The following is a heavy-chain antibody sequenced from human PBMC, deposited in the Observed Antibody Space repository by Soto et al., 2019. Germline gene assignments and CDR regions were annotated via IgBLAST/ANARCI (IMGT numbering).Heavy chain of an antibody. J-gene: IGHJ5*01. D-gene: IGHD5-18*01. V-gene: IGHV3-11*01. CDR3: VRPIRIPGWFDS. CDR2: IGSSGGSI. Sequence: QVQLVESGGGLVKPGGSLRLSCAASGFTFSDYYMSWIRQAPGKGLEWVSYIGSSGGSIYYADSVKGRFTVSRDNAKSSLYLQMNSLRAEDTAVYYCVRPIRIPGWFDSWVQGTLVTVSS. CDR1: GFTFSDYY.